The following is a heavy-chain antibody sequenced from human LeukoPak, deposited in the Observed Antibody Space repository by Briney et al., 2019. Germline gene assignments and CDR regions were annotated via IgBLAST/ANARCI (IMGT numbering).Heavy chain of an antibody. CDR1: GFTFSSYG. J-gene: IGHJ4*02. CDR2: ISYDTRNK. D-gene: IGHD2-21*01. V-gene: IGHV3-30*03. Sequence: GGSLRLSCAASGFTFSSYGMHWVRQAPGKGLEWVAVISYDTRNKYYGDSVKGRFTISRDNAKNTLYLQMNSLRAGDTAVYYCARDRIADYWGQGTLVTVSS. CDR3: ARDRIADY.